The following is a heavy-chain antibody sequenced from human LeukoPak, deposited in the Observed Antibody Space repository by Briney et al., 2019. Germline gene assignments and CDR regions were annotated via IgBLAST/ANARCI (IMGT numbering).Heavy chain of an antibody. V-gene: IGHV1-24*01. Sequence: ASVKVSCKVSGYTLTELSMHWVRQAPGKGLEWMGGFDPEDGETIYAQKFQGRVTMTEDTSTDTAYMELSSLRSEDTAVYYCAIVSTRDSYVDYFDYWGQGTLVTVSS. CDR3: AIVSTRDSYVDYFDY. CDR1: GYTLTELS. J-gene: IGHJ4*02. CDR2: FDPEDGET. D-gene: IGHD5-18*01.